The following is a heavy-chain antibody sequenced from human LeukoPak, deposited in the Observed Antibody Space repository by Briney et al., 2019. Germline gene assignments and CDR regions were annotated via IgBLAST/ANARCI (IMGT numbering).Heavy chain of an antibody. CDR3: AREDNGGATDDGFDV. D-gene: IGHD3-16*01. CDR1: GYTFTSYY. V-gene: IGHV1-46*01. Sequence: ASVKVSCKASGYTFTSYYMHWVRQAPGQGLEWMGIINPSGGSTSYAQKFQGRVTMTRDTSTSTVYMELSSLRSEDTAVYYCAREDNGGATDDGFDVWGRGTVVIVSS. J-gene: IGHJ3*01. CDR2: INPSGGST.